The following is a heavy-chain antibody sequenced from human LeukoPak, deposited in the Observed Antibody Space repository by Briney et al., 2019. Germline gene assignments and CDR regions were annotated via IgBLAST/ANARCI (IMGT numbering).Heavy chain of an antibody. V-gene: IGHV1-69*04. CDR3: TREGVYAPDPSSYHRDAFDI. J-gene: IGHJ3*02. D-gene: IGHD3-16*02. CDR2: IIPILGIA. Sequence: SVKVSCKSSGYTFTDYDINWVRQAAGQGLEWMGRIIPILGIANYAQKFQGRVTITADKSTSTAYIELSSLRSEDTAVYYRTREGVYAPDPSSYHRDAFDIWGQGTEVIVSS. CDR1: GYTFTDYD.